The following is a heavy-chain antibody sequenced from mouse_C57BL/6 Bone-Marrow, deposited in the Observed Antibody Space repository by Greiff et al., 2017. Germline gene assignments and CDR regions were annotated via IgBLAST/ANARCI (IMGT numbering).Heavy chain of an antibody. CDR1: GFTFSDYY. CDR2: INYDGSST. CDR3: ARGAMVYYYAMDY. Sequence: EVHLVESEGGLVQPGSSMKLSCTASGFTFSDYYMAWVRQVPEKGLEWVANINYDGSSTYYLDSLKSRFIISRDNAKNILYLQMSSLKSEDTATYYCARGAMVYYYAMDYWGQGTSVTVSS. V-gene: IGHV5-16*01. J-gene: IGHJ4*01. D-gene: IGHD1-1*02.